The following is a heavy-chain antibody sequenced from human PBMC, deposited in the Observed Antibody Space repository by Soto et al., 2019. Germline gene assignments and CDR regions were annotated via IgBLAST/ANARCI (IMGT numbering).Heavy chain of an antibody. CDR1: GFTFSSYS. J-gene: IGHJ3*01. V-gene: IGHV3-23*01. Sequence: EVQLLESGGGLVQPGGSLRLSCAASGFTFSSYSMSWVRQAPGKGLEWVSAISASGGSTDNAESVQRRFTISRDKSQNRLYLQMNSRREEDTAVYYCAKGGSGLYDA. CDR2: ISASGGST. D-gene: IGHD6-19*01. CDR3: AKGGSGLYDA.